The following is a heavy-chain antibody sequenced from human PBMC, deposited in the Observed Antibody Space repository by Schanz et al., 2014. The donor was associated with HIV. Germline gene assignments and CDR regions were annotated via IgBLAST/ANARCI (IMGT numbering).Heavy chain of an antibody. CDR3: AREKDLGYSSTLGF. J-gene: IGHJ4*02. CDR2: ISDTGTTT. Sequence: VKLVESGGGLAQPGGSLRLSCAASGLKFSASPMTWIRQAPGKGLEWVSYISDTGTTTYYADSVNGRFTISRDNAKNSMFLQMNSLRGEDTAVYYCAREKDLGYSSTLGFWGQGTLVTVSS. CDR1: GLKFSASP. D-gene: IGHD6-13*01. V-gene: IGHV3-11*01.